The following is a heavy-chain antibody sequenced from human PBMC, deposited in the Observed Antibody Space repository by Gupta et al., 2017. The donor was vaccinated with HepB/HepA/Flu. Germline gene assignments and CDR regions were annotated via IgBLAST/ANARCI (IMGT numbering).Heavy chain of an antibody. CDR3: ARGGGIWLPRALGLKIFPFDI. CDR1: GYTFSDDD. V-gene: IGHV1-2*02. CDR2: INPKSGDT. J-gene: IGHJ3*02. D-gene: IGHD3-9*01. Sequence: QVQLVQSGAEVKMPGASVKVSCKASGYTFSDDDLHWVRQAPGQGLEWMGWINPKSGDTNYTQKFQGRVTLTRDASITTAYIQLSGLRSHDSAVYYCARGGGIWLPRALGLKIFPFDIWGQGTLVTVSS.